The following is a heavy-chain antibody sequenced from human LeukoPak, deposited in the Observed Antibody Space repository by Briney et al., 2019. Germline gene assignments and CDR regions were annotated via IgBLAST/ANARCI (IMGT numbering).Heavy chain of an antibody. CDR3: ASPYSSGWYGEAFDY. CDR2: ISYDGSNK. CDR1: GFTFSSYA. D-gene: IGHD6-19*01. V-gene: IGHV3-30*04. Sequence: GRSLRLSCAASGFTFSSYAMHWVRQAPGKGLEWVAVISYDGSNKYYADYVKGRFTISRDNSKNTLYLQMNSLRAEDTAVYYCASPYSSGWYGEAFDYWGQGTLVTVSS. J-gene: IGHJ4*02.